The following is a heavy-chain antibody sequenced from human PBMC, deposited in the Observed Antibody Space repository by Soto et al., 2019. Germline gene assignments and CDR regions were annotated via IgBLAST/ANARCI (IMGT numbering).Heavy chain of an antibody. CDR3: TTDVWPYFQSDY. V-gene: IGHV3-15*07. CDR2: IKSKTDGGTT. Sequence: VQLVESGGGFVKPGGSLRLSCAASGLTFSNVWMNWVRQAPGKGLEWVGHIKSKTDGGTTDYAAPVKGRFNISRDDSKNTLYLQMNSLKIDDTGVYYCTTDVWPYFQSDYWGQGTLVTVSP. J-gene: IGHJ4*02. D-gene: IGHD2-8*01. CDR1: GLTFSNVW.